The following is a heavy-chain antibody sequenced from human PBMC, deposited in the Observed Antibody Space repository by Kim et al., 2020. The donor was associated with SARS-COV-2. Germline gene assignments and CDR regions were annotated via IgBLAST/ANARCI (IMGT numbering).Heavy chain of an antibody. CDR1: GFTFNAYA. CDR2: INGGRSST. V-gene: IGHV3-23*05. J-gene: IGHJ4*03. CDR3: AKVAYGALVRKDYFYS. D-gene: IGHD1-26*01. Sequence: GWSLRLSCAASGFTFNAYAMSWVRQAPGKGLEWVSAINGGRSSTYYADSVKGRFTISRDNAKDTLYLQLNSLRAEDSAMYYCAKVAYGALVRKDYFYSWGEGTTVTVSS.